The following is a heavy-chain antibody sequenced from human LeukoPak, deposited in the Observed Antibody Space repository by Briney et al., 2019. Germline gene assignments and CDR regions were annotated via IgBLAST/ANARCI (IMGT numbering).Heavy chain of an antibody. D-gene: IGHD3-10*02. V-gene: IGHV3-48*03. CDR1: GFTFSSYE. Sequence: LPGGSLRLSCAASGFTFSSYEMNWVRQAPGKGLERVSYISSSGSTIYYADSVKGRFTISRDNAKNSLYLQMNSLRAEDTAVYYCAELGITMIGGVWGEGTTVTISS. CDR2: ISSSGSTI. J-gene: IGHJ6*04. CDR3: AELGITMIGGV.